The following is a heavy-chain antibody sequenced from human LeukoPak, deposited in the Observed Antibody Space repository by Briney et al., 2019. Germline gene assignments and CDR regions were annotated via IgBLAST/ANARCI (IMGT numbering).Heavy chain of an antibody. CDR3: ARGRVVDEVAGGYDSDGMDV. D-gene: IGHD5-12*01. CDR2: INHSGST. CDR1: GGSISSSSYY. V-gene: IGHV4-39*07. J-gene: IGHJ6*02. Sequence: SETLSLTCTVSGGSISSSSYYWSWIRQPPGKGLEWIGEINHSGSTNYNPSLMSRVTISVDTSKNQFSLKLSSVTAADTAVYYCARGRVVDEVAGGYDSDGMDVWGQGTTVTVSS.